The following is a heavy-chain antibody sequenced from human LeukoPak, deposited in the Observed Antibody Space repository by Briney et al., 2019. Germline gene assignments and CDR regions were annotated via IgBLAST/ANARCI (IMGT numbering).Heavy chain of an antibody. CDR1: GGTFSSYA. CDR2: IIPIFGTA. CDR3: ARVGSGSYLEYYFDY. D-gene: IGHD3-10*01. V-gene: IGHV1-69*05. J-gene: IGHJ4*02. Sequence: ASVKVSCKASGGTFSSYAISWVRQAPGRGLEWMGGIIPIFGTANYAQKFQGRVTITTDESTSTAYMELSSLRSEDTAVYYCARVGSGSYLEYYFDYWGQGTLVTVSS.